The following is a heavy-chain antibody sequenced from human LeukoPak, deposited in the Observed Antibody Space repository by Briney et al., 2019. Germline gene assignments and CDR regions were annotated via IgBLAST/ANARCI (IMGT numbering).Heavy chain of an antibody. CDR3: AKGPRASGWTYFDY. Sequence: PGGSLRLSCAASGFTFSSYSMNWVRQVPGKGLEWVSVISGSGGSTYSAESVKGRFTISRDNSKNTLYLQMNSLRVEDTAVYYCAKGPRASGWTYFDYWGQGTLVTVSS. CDR2: ISGSGGST. V-gene: IGHV3-23*01. J-gene: IGHJ4*02. D-gene: IGHD6-19*01. CDR1: GFTFSSYS.